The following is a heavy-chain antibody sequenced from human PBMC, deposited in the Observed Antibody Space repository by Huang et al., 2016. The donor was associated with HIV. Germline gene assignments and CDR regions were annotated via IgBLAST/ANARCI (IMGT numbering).Heavy chain of an antibody. CDR2: ISYDGSNK. V-gene: IGHV3-30-3*01. CDR3: ARDGLVSNYYYDSSGYYLGDAFDI. J-gene: IGHJ3*02. D-gene: IGHD3-22*01. Sequence: QVQLVESGGGVAQPGRSLRLSCAASGFTFSGYVMHWVRQAPGKGLEWVAVISYDGSNKHYADSVKGRFTISRDNSKNTLYLQMNSLRAEDTAVYYCARDGLVSNYYYDSSGYYLGDAFDIWGQGTMVTVSS. CDR1: GFTFSGYV.